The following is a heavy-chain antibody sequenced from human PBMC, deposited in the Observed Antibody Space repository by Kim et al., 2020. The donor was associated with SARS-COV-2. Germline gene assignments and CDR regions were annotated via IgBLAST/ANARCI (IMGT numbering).Heavy chain of an antibody. Sequence: GGSLRLSCAASGFTFSNAWMSWVRQAPGKGLEWVGLIKSKTDGGTTDYAAPVKGRFTISRDDSKTTLYLQMNSLKTEDTAVYYCRGTTVTTNAFDIWGQGTMVTVSS. J-gene: IGHJ3*02. D-gene: IGHD4-17*01. CDR3: RGTTVTTNAFDI. V-gene: IGHV3-15*01. CDR1: GFTFSNAW. CDR2: IKSKTDGGTT.